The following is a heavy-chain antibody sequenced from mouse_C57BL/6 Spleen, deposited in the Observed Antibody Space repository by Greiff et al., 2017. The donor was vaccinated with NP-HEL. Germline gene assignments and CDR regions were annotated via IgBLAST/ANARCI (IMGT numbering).Heavy chain of an antibody. V-gene: IGHV1-55*01. D-gene: IGHD2-1*01. J-gene: IGHJ2*01. CDR1: GYTFTSYW. CDR2: IYPGSGST. Sequence: QVQLQQPGAEFVKPGASVKMSCKASGYTFTSYWITWVQQRPGQGLEWIGDIYPGSGSTNYNEKFKSKATLTVDTSSSTAYMQLSSLTSEDSAVYYCARRGATMAFFGYWGQGTTLTVSS. CDR3: ARRGATMAFFGY.